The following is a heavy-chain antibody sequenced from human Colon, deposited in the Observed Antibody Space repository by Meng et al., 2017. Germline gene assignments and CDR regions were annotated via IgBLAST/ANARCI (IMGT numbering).Heavy chain of an antibody. CDR3: ARNPVIPDARTFDF. CDR1: GGSMNCADYY. V-gene: IGHV4-30-4*01. Sequence: QVQLQESGPGVVKPWQTLSLPCTISGGSMNCADYYGNWIRQSPGKGLEWLGYIHSSGNTYYTPSLKSRLTMSLDTSKNQFSLRLTSVTAADMAVYYCARNPVIPDARTFDFWGQGALVTVSS. CDR2: IHSSGNT. J-gene: IGHJ4*02. D-gene: IGHD2-2*01.